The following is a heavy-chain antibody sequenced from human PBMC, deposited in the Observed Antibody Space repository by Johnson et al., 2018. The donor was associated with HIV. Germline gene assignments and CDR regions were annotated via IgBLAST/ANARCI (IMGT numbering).Heavy chain of an antibody. V-gene: IGHV3-30*02. Sequence: QVQLVESGGGVAQPGGSLRLSCVASGFTFSSYGMHWVRQAPGKGLEWVAFIRNDGSKKYYADSVKGLFTISRDNAKNTLYLQMNSLRAEDTAVYYCARVTHIQLWANDAFDIWGQGTMVTVSS. CDR3: ARVTHIQLWANDAFDI. CDR2: IRNDGSKK. J-gene: IGHJ3*02. CDR1: GFTFSSYG. D-gene: IGHD5-18*01.